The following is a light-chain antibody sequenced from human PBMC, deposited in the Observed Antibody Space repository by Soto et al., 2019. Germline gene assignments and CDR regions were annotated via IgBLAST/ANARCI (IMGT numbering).Light chain of an antibody. Sequence: QSVLTQPPSASGTPGQRVTISCSGSSSNIGSNTVNWYLQLPGTAPKLLIYSNNQRPSGVPDRFSGSKSGTSASLAISGLQSEDEADYYCAAWDDSLNGPVFGGGTKLTVL. J-gene: IGLJ2*01. V-gene: IGLV1-44*01. CDR1: SSNIGSNT. CDR2: SNN. CDR3: AAWDDSLNGPV.